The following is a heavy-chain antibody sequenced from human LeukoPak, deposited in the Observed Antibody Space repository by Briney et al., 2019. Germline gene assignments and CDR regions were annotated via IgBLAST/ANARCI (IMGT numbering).Heavy chain of an antibody. CDR2: ISGSGGST. Sequence: PGGSLRLSCAASGFTFSSYAMSWVRQAPGKGLEWVSAISGSGGSTYYADSVKGRFTISRDNSTNTLYLQMNSLRAEDTAVYYCATSPRQETPLYYFDYWGQGTLVTVSS. CDR3: ATSPRQETPLYYFDY. J-gene: IGHJ4*02. V-gene: IGHV3-23*01. CDR1: GFTFSSYA.